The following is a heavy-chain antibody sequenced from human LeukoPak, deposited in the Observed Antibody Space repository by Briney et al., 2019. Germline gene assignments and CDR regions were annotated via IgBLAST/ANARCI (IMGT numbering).Heavy chain of an antibody. CDR1: GFMFSSFW. D-gene: IGHD3-10*01. CDR2: ISPGSDT. V-gene: IGHV3-7*01. Sequence: GGSLRLSCAASGFMFSSFWMGWVRQAPGKGPEWVANISPGSDTYYFESVMGRFTISRDNAQSSLYLQMDSLRGDDSAVYYCGRWGVSAGLDRWGQGTLVTVSS. CDR3: GRWGVSAGLDR. J-gene: IGHJ5*02.